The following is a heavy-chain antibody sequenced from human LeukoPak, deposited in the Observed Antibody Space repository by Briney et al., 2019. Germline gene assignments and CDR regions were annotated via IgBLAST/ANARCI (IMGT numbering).Heavy chain of an antibody. CDR3: ARVGSEYYDSSGYIP. D-gene: IGHD3-22*01. J-gene: IGHJ4*02. CDR2: IYYSGST. CDR1: GGSISSYY. Sequence: SETLSLTCTVSGGSISSYYWSWIRQPPGKGLEWIGYIYYSGSTNYNPSLKSRVTIPVDTSKNQFSLKLSSVTAADTAVYYCARVGSEYYDSSGYIPWGQGTLVTVSS. V-gene: IGHV4-59*01.